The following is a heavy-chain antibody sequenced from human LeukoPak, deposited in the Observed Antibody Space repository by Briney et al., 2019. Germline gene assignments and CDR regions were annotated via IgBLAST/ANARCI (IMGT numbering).Heavy chain of an antibody. D-gene: IGHD7-27*01. Sequence: GGSLRLSCAASGFTFSSYSMNCVHQAPGKGLEWVSSISSSSSYIYYADSVKGRFTISRDNAKNSLYLQMNSLRAEDTAVYYCAREGWGYYGMDVWGQGTTVTVSS. V-gene: IGHV3-21*01. CDR3: AREGWGYYGMDV. CDR1: GFTFSSYS. CDR2: ISSSSSYI. J-gene: IGHJ6*02.